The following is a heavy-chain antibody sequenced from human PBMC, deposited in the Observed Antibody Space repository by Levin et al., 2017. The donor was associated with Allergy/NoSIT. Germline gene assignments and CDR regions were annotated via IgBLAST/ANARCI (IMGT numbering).Heavy chain of an antibody. CDR1: GGSVSIGTYY. V-gene: IGHV4-61*01. D-gene: IGHD7-27*01. CDR3: ATPKLGAHYHFDY. CDR2: IFFDGST. J-gene: IGHJ4*02. Sequence: SETLSLTCTVSGGSVSIGTYYWSWIRQPPGKGLEWIGYIFFDGSTDYNPSLKSRVTISVDTSTNRFSLKLSSVTAADTAVYYCATPKLGAHYHFDYWGQGTLVAVSS.